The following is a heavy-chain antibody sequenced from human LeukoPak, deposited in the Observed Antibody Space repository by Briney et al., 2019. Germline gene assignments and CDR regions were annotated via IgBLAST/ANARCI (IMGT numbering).Heavy chain of an antibody. V-gene: IGHV4-34*01. CDR3: ALFQVANWFDP. Sequence: SETLSLTCTVSGGSISIYYWSWIRQPPGKGLEWIGEINHSGSTNYNPSLKSRVTISVDTSKNQFSLKLSSVTAADTAVYYCALFQVANWFDPWGQGTLVTVSS. J-gene: IGHJ5*02. CDR2: INHSGST. CDR1: GGSISIYY. D-gene: IGHD2-21*01.